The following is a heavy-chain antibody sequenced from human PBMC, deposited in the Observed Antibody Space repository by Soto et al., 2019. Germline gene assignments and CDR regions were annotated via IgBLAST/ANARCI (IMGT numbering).Heavy chain of an antibody. V-gene: IGHV3-73*01. J-gene: IGHJ6*02. Sequence: GGSLRLSCAASGFTFSGSAMHWVRQASGKWLEWVGRIRSKANSYATAYAASVKGRFTISRDDSKNTAYLQMNSLKTEDTAVYYCTRLKQLVYPDYYGMDVWGQGXTVTVYS. CDR3: TRLKQLVYPDYYGMDV. CDR1: GFTFSGSA. CDR2: IRSKANSYAT. D-gene: IGHD6-6*01.